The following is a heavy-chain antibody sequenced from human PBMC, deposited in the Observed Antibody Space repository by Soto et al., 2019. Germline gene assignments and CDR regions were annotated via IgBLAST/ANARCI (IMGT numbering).Heavy chain of an antibody. CDR1: GFTFSDYY. CDR2: ISSSSSYT. Sequence: GSLRLSCAASGFTFSDYYMSWIRQAPGKGLEWVSYISSSSSYTNYADSVKGRFTISRDNAKNSLYLQMNSLRAEDTAVYYCARGGYYDSSGYHRTPFDYWGQGTLVAVSS. CDR3: ARGGYYDSSGYHRTPFDY. D-gene: IGHD3-22*01. V-gene: IGHV3-11*06. J-gene: IGHJ4*02.